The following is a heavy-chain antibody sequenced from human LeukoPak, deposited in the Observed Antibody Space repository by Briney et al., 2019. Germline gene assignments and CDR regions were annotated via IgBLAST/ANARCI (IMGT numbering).Heavy chain of an antibody. V-gene: IGHV1-69*06. CDR3: ASRFRPNSSGWYFDY. D-gene: IGHD6-19*01. Sequence: GASVKVSCKASGGTFNSYAISWVRQAPGQGLEWMGGIIPIFGTTNYARKFRGRVTLTADKSTRTAYMELSSLRSDDTAVYYCASRFRPNSSGWYFDYWGQGTLVTVSS. CDR1: GGTFNSYA. CDR2: IIPIFGTT. J-gene: IGHJ4*02.